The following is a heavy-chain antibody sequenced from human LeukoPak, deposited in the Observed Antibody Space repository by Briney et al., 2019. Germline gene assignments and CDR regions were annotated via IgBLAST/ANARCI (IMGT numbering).Heavy chain of an antibody. Sequence: PSGTLSLTCAVSGGSISSSNWWSWVRQPPGKGLEWIGEIYHSGSTNYNPSLKSRVTISVDKSKNQFSLKLSSVTAADTAVYYCARTLGYCSGGSCYSEYNWFDPWGQGTLVTVS. V-gene: IGHV4-4*02. J-gene: IGHJ5*02. CDR1: GGSISSSNW. CDR2: IYHSGST. CDR3: ARTLGYCSGGSCYSEYNWFDP. D-gene: IGHD2-15*01.